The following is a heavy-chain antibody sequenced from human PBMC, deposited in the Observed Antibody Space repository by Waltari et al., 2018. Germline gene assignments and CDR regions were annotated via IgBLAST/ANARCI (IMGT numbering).Heavy chain of an antibody. V-gene: IGHV1-2*02. J-gene: IGHJ6*03. CDR3: ARDREATYNVYYYYMDV. CDR2: INPNSGDT. CDR1: GYTSTAHH. Sequence: QVQLVQSGAEVKEPGASVKVSCKGSGYTSTAHHIHWMRQAPGQGLEWMGWINPNSGDTNNAQKFEGRVTMTRDTSISTAYMELSRLRSDDTAMYYCARDREATYNVYYYYMDVWGKGTTVTVSS. D-gene: IGHD1-1*01.